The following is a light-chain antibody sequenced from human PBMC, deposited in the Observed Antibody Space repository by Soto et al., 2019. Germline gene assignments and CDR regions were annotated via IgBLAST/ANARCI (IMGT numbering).Light chain of an antibody. J-gene: IGKJ2*01. CDR3: QQYYDWPPKYT. CDR2: GAS. V-gene: IGKV3-15*01. CDR1: QSISTH. Sequence: EIVLTQSPASLSVSPGERVTLPCRASQSISTHLAWYQQRPGQAPRLLIYGASTRATGVPGRFSGSGSGTEFTLTISSLQSEDFALYFCQQYYDWPPKYTVGQGTKVEIK.